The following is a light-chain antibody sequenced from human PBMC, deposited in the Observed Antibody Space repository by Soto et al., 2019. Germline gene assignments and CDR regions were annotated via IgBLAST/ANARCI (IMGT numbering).Light chain of an antibody. Sequence: QSVLTQPPSASGSPGQSVTISCTGTSSDVGGYNYVSWYQHHPGKAPKLMIYEVSKRPSGVPDRFSGSKSDNTASLTVSGLQAEDEADYYCSSYAGSNNRWVFGGGTKLTVL. V-gene: IGLV2-8*01. CDR2: EVS. CDR1: SSDVGGYNY. CDR3: SSYAGSNNRWV. J-gene: IGLJ3*02.